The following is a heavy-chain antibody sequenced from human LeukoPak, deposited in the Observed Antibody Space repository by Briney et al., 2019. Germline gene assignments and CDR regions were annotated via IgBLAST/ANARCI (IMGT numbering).Heavy chain of an antibody. CDR2: IRYDGRSK. D-gene: IGHD2-15*01. CDR1: GFIFSSYG. J-gene: IGHJ4*02. Sequence: PGGSLRLSCAASGFIFSSYGMHWVRQAPGKGLEWVAFIRYDGRSKYYADSVQGRFIISRDTSKNTLYLQMNSLKVEDTAVYYCAKDQDLYCSGGSCYSTLDYWGQGTLVTVSS. CDR3: AKDQDLYCSGGSCYSTLDY. V-gene: IGHV3-30*02.